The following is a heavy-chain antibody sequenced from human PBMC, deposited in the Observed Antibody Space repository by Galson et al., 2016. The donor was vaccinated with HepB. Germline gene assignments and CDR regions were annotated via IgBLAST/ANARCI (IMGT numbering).Heavy chain of an antibody. CDR3: AKNDILTGYSAFDY. V-gene: IGHV3-30*18. D-gene: IGHD3-9*01. CDR1: GFTISSYG. CDR2: ISYDGSKK. Sequence: SLRLSCAASGFTISSYGMNWVRQAPGKGLEWVAVISYDGSKKYYADSAKGRFTISRDNSKNTLYLQMNSLRAEDTAVYYCAKNDILTGYSAFDYWGQGTLVTVSS. J-gene: IGHJ4*02.